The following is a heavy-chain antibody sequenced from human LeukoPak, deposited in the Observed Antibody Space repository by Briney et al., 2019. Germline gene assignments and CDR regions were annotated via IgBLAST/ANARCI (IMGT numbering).Heavy chain of an antibody. D-gene: IGHD4-17*01. CDR2: INHSGST. Sequence: SETLSLTCAVYGGSFSGYYRSWIRQPPGKGLEWIGEINHSGSTNYNPSLKSRVTISVDTSKNQFSLKLSSVTAADTAVYYCARAPDYGSRYYYYYGMDVWGQGTTVTVSS. V-gene: IGHV4-34*01. J-gene: IGHJ6*02. CDR3: ARAPDYGSRYYYYYGMDV. CDR1: GGSFSGYY.